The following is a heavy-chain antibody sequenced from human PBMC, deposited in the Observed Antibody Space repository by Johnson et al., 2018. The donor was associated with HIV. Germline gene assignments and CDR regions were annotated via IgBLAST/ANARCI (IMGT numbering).Heavy chain of an antibody. D-gene: IGHD1-26*01. V-gene: IGHV3-NL1*01. CDR1: GFTFSSYG. J-gene: IGHJ3*02. Sequence: QVQLVESGGGVVRPGGSLRLSCAASGFTFSSYGMHWVRQAPGKGLEWVSVIYRGGSTYYADSVKGRFTISRDNSKNTLYLQMNSLRAEDTAVYYCAREGWALIWGQGTMVTVSS. CDR3: AREGWALI. CDR2: IYRGGST.